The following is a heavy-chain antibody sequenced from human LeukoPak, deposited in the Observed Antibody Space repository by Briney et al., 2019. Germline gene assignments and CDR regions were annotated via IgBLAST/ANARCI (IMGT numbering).Heavy chain of an antibody. J-gene: IGHJ4*02. V-gene: IGHV3-48*03. CDR1: GFTFSSYE. Sequence: GGSLRLSCAASGFTFSSYEMNWVRQAPGKGLEWVSYISSSGSTTYYADSVKGRFTISRDNAKNTLYLQMNSLRAEDTAVYYCARVRDYYDSSGYYLYYFDYWGQGTLVTVSS. CDR2: ISSSGSTT. CDR3: ARVRDYYDSSGYYLYYFDY. D-gene: IGHD3-22*01.